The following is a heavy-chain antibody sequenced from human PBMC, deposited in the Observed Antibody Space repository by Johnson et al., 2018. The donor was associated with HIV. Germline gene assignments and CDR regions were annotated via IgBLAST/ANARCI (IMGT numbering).Heavy chain of an antibody. D-gene: IGHD6-6*01. J-gene: IGHJ3*02. CDR3: AREGRGSSSGAFDI. CDR1: GFTFSSYG. CDR2: IRYDGSNR. Sequence: HVQLVESGGGVVQPGGSLRLSCAASGFTFSSYGLHWVRQAPCKGLEWVAFIRYDGSNRYYADSVKGRFTISRDNSKNTLYLQMGSLRAEDMAVYYCAREGRGSSSGAFDIWGQGTMVTVSS. V-gene: IGHV3-30*02.